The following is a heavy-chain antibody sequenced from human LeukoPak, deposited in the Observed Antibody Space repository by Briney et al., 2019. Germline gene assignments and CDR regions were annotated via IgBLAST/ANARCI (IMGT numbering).Heavy chain of an antibody. V-gene: IGHV1-18*01. CDR3: ARDLGVTTPFDY. D-gene: IGHD4-17*01. J-gene: IGHJ4*02. Sequence: ASVKVSCKASGYTFTSYGISWVRQAAAQGLEWMGWISAYNGNTNYAQKLQGRVTMTTDTSTSTAYMELRSLRSDDTAVYYCARDLGVTTPFDYWGQGTLVTVSS. CDR2: ISAYNGNT. CDR1: GYTFTSYG.